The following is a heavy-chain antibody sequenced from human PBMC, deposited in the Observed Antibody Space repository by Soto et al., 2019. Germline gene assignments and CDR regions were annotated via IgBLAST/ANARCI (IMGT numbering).Heavy chain of an antibody. D-gene: IGHD2-2*02. CDR1: GFTFSSYG. CDR3: ARDLPPRYCSSTSCYNRYGMDV. CDR2: IWYDGSNK. J-gene: IGHJ6*02. Sequence: GGSLRLSCAASGFTFSSYGMHCVRQAPGKGLEWVAVIWYDGSNKYYADSVKGRFTISRDNSKNTLYLQMNSLRAEDTAVYYCARDLPPRYCSSTSCYNRYGMDVWGQGTTVTVSS. V-gene: IGHV3-33*01.